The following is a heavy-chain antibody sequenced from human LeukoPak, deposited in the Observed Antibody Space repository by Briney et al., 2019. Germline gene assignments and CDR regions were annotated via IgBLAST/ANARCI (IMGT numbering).Heavy chain of an antibody. CDR1: GYTFTSYY. J-gene: IGHJ5*02. Sequence: ASVKVSCKASGYTFTSYYMHWVRQAPGQGLEWMGIINPSGGSTSYAQKFQGRVTMTSDTSTSTVYMELSSLRSEDTAVYYCARAANYYGSGTNWFDPWGQGTLVTVSS. CDR3: ARAANYYGSGTNWFDP. D-gene: IGHD3-10*01. CDR2: INPSGGST. V-gene: IGHV1-46*01.